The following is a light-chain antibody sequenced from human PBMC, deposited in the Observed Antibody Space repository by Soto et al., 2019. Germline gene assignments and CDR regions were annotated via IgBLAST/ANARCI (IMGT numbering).Light chain of an antibody. CDR2: GAS. CDR3: QKYNGAPRT. J-gene: IGKJ1*01. CDR1: QGISNH. Sequence: DLQMTQSPSSLSASVGDRVTITCRASQGISNHVAWYQQKPGKVPKLLIYGASTLQSGVPSRFSGSGSGTDFTLTISSLQHEHFATYYCQKYNGAPRTFGQGTKVDIK. V-gene: IGKV1-27*01.